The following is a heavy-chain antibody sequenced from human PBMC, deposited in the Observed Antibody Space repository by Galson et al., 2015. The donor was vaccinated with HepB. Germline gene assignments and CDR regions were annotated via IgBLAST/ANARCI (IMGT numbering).Heavy chain of an antibody. J-gene: IGHJ3*02. CDR3: AKDRSSLPPDDAFDI. V-gene: IGHV3-23*01. Sequence: IRSSRSTPGKGLEWVSAISGSGGSTYYADSVKGRFTISRDNSKNTLYLQMNSLRAEDTAVYYCAKDRSSLPPDDAFDIWGQGTMVTVSS. CDR2: ISGSGGST.